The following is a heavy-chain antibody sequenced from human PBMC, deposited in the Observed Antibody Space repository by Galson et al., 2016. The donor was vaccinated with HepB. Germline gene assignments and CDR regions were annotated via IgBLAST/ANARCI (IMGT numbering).Heavy chain of an antibody. CDR1: GYAFIHYG. D-gene: IGHD3-10*01. CDR3: ARVFGAGTTFFY. J-gene: IGHJ4*02. CDR2: ISPFAGDT. Sequence: SVKVSCKASGYAFIHYGISWVRQAPGQGLEWIGWISPFAGDTDYAPKFQGRVTLTTDTSTSTAYMELRSLTYEDTAVYFCARVFGAGTTFFYWGQGALLTVSS. V-gene: IGHV1-18*01.